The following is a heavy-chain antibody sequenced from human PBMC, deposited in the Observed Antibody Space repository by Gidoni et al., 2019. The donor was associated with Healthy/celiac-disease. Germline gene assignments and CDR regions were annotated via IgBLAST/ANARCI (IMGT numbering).Heavy chain of an antibody. CDR2: ISSSSRYT. J-gene: IGHJ4*02. D-gene: IGHD3-9*01. CDR3: ASQLRYVDWLSEDY. V-gene: IGHV3-11*06. CDR1: EFTFSDYY. Sequence: QVPLVESGGGLVKPGGSLRISCAASEFTFSDYYMRWFRQAPGQGLELVSYISSSSRYTNYADSVKGRFTISRDNAKNPLYLKMNSLRAEDTAVYYCASQLRYVDWLSEDYWGQGTLVTVSS.